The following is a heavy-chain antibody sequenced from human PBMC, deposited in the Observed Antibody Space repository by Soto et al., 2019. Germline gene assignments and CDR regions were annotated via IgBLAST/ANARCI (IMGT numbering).Heavy chain of an antibody. CDR1: GLTFSSYA. Sequence: GGSLRLSCAASGLTFSSYAMHWVRQAPGKGLEWVAVISYDGSNKYYADSVKGRFTISRDNSKNTLYLQMNSLRAEDTAVYYCARDANIVRRVAMVSYFDYWGQGTLVTVSS. CDR2: ISYDGSNK. CDR3: ARDANIVRRVAMVSYFDY. D-gene: IGHD5-18*01. V-gene: IGHV3-30-3*01. J-gene: IGHJ4*02.